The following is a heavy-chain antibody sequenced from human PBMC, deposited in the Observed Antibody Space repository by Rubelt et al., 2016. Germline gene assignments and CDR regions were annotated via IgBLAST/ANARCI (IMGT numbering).Heavy chain of an antibody. V-gene: IGHV1-3*01. CDR3: ASGNGGNCDP. J-gene: IGHJ5*02. CDR2: INADNGKT. Sequence: QVQLVQSGAEVKKPGASVKVSCKASGYTFTSYGMHWVRQAPGQRLEWMGWINADNGKTKYSQKFPGRVTITRATSASTAYMELSSLRAEDTAVYYCASGNGGNCDPWGQGTLVTVSS. D-gene: IGHD4-23*01. CDR1: GYTFTSYG.